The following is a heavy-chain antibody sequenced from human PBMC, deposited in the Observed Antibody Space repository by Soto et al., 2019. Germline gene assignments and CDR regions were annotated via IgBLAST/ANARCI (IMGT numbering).Heavy chain of an antibody. CDR3: AKDFLQDWGQDYYYGMDV. V-gene: IGHV5-51*01. Sequence: PGASLQISYKGSGYSFSSYWRGWVRQMPGKGLESMGIIYPGDSDTRYSPSFQGQVTISADKSISTAYLQWSSLRAEDTAVYYCAKDFLQDWGQDYYYGMDVWGQGTTVTVS. CDR2: IYPGDSDT. D-gene: IGHD7-27*01. CDR1: GYSFSSYW. J-gene: IGHJ6*02.